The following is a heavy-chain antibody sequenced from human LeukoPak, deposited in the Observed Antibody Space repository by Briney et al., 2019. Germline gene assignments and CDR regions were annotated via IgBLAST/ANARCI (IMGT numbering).Heavy chain of an antibody. CDR2: ISSSSSTI. V-gene: IGHV3-48*01. CDR3: ARGLSIVGATLSDY. Sequence: GGSLRLSCAASGFTFSSYSMNWVRQAPGKGLEWVSYISSSSSTIYYADSVKGRFTISRDNAKNSLYLQMNSLRAEDTAVYYCARGLSIVGATLSDYWGQGTLVTVSS. J-gene: IGHJ4*02. CDR1: GFTFSSYS. D-gene: IGHD1-26*01.